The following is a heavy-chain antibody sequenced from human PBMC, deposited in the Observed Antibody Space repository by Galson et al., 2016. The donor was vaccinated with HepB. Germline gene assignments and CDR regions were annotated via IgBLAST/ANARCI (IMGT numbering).Heavy chain of an antibody. Sequence: SVKVSCKAPAYTFTNYYMHWVRQAPGQGLEWMGLINPRGDTTSYAQNFQGRVTMTRGTSTSSVHMELSSLRSEDTAVYDCAREPHGRTGYSYYYYGMDVWGQGTTVTVSS. CDR3: AREPHGRTGYSYYYYGMDV. CDR2: INPRGDTT. D-gene: IGHD2-15*01. V-gene: IGHV1-46*01. CDR1: AYTFTNYY. J-gene: IGHJ6*02.